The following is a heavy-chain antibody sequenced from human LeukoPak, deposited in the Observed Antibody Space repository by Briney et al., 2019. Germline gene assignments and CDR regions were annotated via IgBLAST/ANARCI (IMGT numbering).Heavy chain of an antibody. J-gene: IGHJ4*02. CDR3: ARVSGSYYVPDY. CDR1: GGSISSGPYY. CDR2: IYYGENT. D-gene: IGHD1-26*01. V-gene: IGHV4-39*01. Sequence: SETLSLTCTVSGGSISSGPYYWGWIRQPPGKGLEWIGNIYYGENTYYNPSLKSRVTISIDTSKNQFYLKLSSLTAADTAVYYCARVSGSYYVPDYWGQGTLVTVSS.